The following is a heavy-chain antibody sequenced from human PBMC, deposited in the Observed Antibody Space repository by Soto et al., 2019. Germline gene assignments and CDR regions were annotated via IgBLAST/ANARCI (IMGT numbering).Heavy chain of an antibody. D-gene: IGHD2-21*01. V-gene: IGHV3-66*01. CDR2: INSCAGT. CDR1: GFTVSTNF. Sequence: EVQLVESGGGLVQPGGSLRLSCAASGFTVSTNFMSWVRQAPGKGLEGVSVINSCAGTYYTDSVKGRFTISRDNYKTTMYLQMNRMRVADTAVYYCARDIVAACGFAPLSLTWGQGTLVTVSS. CDR3: ARDIVAACGFAPLSLT. J-gene: IGHJ4*02.